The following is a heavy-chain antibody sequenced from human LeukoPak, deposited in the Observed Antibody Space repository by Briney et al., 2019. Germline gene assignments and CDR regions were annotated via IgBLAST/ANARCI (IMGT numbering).Heavy chain of an antibody. D-gene: IGHD4-17*01. J-gene: IGHJ4*02. CDR2: IWYDGSNK. Sequence: GGSLRLSCAASGFTFSSYGMHWVRQAPGKGLEWVAVIWYDGSNKYYADSVKGRFTISRDNSKNTLYLQMNSLRAEDTAVYYCARGFYGDPLYGWGQGTLVTVSS. CDR3: ARGFYGDPLYG. V-gene: IGHV3-33*01. CDR1: GFTFSSYG.